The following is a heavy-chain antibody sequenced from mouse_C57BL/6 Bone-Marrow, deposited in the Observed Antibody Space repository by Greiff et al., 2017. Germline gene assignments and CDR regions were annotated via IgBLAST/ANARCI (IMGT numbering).Heavy chain of an antibody. CDR3: ASYDGYPFDY. D-gene: IGHD2-3*01. Sequence: EVQLQQSGPELVKPGASVKISCKASGYSFTGYYMNWVKQSPEKSLEWIGEINPSTGGTTYNQKFKAKATLTVDKSSSTAYMPLKSLTSEDSAVYYCASYDGYPFDYWGQGTTLTVSS. V-gene: IGHV1-42*01. CDR2: INPSTGGT. CDR1: GYSFTGYY. J-gene: IGHJ2*01.